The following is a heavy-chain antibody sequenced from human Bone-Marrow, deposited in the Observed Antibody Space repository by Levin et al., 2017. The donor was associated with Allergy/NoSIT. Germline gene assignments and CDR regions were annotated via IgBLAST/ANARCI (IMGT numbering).Heavy chain of an antibody. J-gene: IGHJ6*02. Sequence: PSETLSLTCGVSSGPVSSPDYYWTWVRQPPGKGLEWIGYIYYTGNTYYNSSLQSRVSLSFDTSKKQVSLTLTSVTAADTAVYYCGRGTGDSSGYYSNYFFAVGVWGQGTTVRVSS. CDR2: IYYTGNT. V-gene: IGHV4-30-4*01. D-gene: IGHD3-22*01. CDR3: GRGTGDSSGYYSNYFFAVGV. CDR1: SGPVSSPDYY.